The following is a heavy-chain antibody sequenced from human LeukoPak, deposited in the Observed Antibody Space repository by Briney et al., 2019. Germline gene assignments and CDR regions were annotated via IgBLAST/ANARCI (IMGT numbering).Heavy chain of an antibody. D-gene: IGHD3-10*01. Sequence: GGSLRLSCAASGFTFSSYARSWVRQAPGKGLEWVSAISGSGSSTYYADSVKGRFTISRDNSKNTLYLQMNSLRAQDTAVYYCAKDRDRNASFWFDPWGQGTLVTVSS. CDR3: AKDRDRNASFWFDP. J-gene: IGHJ5*02. V-gene: IGHV3-23*01. CDR2: ISGSGSST. CDR1: GFTFSSYA.